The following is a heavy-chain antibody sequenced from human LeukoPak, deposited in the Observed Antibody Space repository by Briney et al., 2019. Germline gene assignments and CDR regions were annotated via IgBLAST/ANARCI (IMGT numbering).Heavy chain of an antibody. D-gene: IGHD6-19*01. J-gene: IGHJ6*02. CDR1: GFTFSSYA. V-gene: IGHV3-48*03. Sequence: PGGSLRLSCAASGFTFSSYAMNWVRQAPGKGLEWVSYITNNGTTIYYADSVKGRFTISRDNAENSPYLQMNSLRAEDTAIYYCARDQWLAYYYYGMDVWGQGTTVTVSS. CDR2: ITNNGTTI. CDR3: ARDQWLAYYYYGMDV.